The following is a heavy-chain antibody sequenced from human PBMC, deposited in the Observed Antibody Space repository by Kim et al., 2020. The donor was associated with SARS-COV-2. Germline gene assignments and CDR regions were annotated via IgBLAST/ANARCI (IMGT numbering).Heavy chain of an antibody. CDR2: IWYDGSNK. Sequence: GGSLRLSCAASGFTFSSYGMHWVRQAPGKGLEWVAVIWYDGSNKYYADSVKGRFTISRDNSKNTLYLQMNSLRAEDTAVYYCARDQVYSGSYPEFDYWGQGTLVTVSS. CDR3: ARDQVYSGSYPEFDY. V-gene: IGHV3-33*01. J-gene: IGHJ4*02. CDR1: GFTFSSYG. D-gene: IGHD1-26*01.